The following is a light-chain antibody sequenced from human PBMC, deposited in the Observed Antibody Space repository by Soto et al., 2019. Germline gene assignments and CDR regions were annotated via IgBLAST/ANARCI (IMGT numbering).Light chain of an antibody. CDR1: QSVSSNL. Sequence: EIVLTQSPGTLSLSPGERTTLSCRASQSVSSNLLDWYQQKPGQAPRLLIYGASSRATGIPDRFSGSGSGTDFTLTISRLEPEDFAVYYCQQYETSPRTFGQGTKVEI. CDR2: GAS. V-gene: IGKV3-20*01. CDR3: QQYETSPRT. J-gene: IGKJ1*01.